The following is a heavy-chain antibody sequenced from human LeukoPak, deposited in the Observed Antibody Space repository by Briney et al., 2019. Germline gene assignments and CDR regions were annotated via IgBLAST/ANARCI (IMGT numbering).Heavy chain of an antibody. J-gene: IGHJ5*01. Sequence: GGSLRLSCAASGFTVSAKYMSWVRQGPGKGLDWISSIYSDGGTNYADSVKGRFTISRENSKNTLYLQMNSLRPEDTAVYYCARDGGFGGPGGDNWFDSWGQGALVTVSS. CDR2: IYSDGGT. V-gene: IGHV3-66*02. CDR1: GFTVSAKY. CDR3: ARDGGFGGPGGDNWFDS. D-gene: IGHD3-16*01.